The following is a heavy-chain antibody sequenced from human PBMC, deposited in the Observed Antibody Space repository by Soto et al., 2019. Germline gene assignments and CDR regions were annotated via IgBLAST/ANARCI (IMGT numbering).Heavy chain of an antibody. J-gene: IGHJ4*02. CDR1: GYALTELS. Sequence: ASVKVSWKISGYALTELSVHWVRQAPGKGLEWMGGFDPEDGETIYAQKFQGRVTMTEDTSTDTAYMELSSLRSEDTAVYYCATDWSKFGDHMYYFDYWGQGTLVTVSS. CDR2: FDPEDGET. CDR3: ATDWSKFGDHMYYFDY. V-gene: IGHV1-24*01. D-gene: IGHD3-3*01.